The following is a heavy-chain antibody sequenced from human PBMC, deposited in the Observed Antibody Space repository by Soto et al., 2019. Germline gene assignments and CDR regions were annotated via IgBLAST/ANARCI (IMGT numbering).Heavy chain of an antibody. Sequence: GSLRLSCAASGFSFSSYAMHWVRQAPGKGLEYVSAISTNGGSTYYADSMKGRFTISRDNSKNTLYLQMGGLRLEDMAVYYCGRGQGIAAVDYWGQGTLVTVSS. J-gene: IGHJ4*02. V-gene: IGHV3-64*02. D-gene: IGHD6-13*01. CDR2: ISTNGGST. CDR3: GRGQGIAAVDY. CDR1: GFSFSSYA.